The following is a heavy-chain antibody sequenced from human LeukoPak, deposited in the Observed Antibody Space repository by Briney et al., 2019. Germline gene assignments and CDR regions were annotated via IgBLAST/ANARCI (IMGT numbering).Heavy chain of an antibody. V-gene: IGHV4-39*07. Sequence: PSETLSLTCTVSGGSVSSTSHHWDWIRQPPGQGLEWIGSIFYSGSTYYSPSLKSRVTISVDTSKNQFSLKLSSVTAADTAVYYCARDRGRQAVPFDPWDQGTLVTVSS. CDR3: ARDRGRQAVPFDP. D-gene: IGHD3-10*01. J-gene: IGHJ5*02. CDR2: IFYSGST. CDR1: GGSVSSTSHH.